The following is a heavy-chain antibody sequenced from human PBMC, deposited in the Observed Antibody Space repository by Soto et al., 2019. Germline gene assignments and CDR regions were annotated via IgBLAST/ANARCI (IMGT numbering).Heavy chain of an antibody. V-gene: IGHV4-4*02. Sequence: QVQLQESGPGLVKPSGTLSLTCAVSSGSISSSNWWSWVRQPPGKGRAWIGEIYHSGSTNYTPSLKSRIAISGDKSKNQFSLKLSSVTASDTAVYYWARGAYYTSFDIWGQGTMVTVSS. CDR3: ARGAYYTSFDI. CDR1: SGSISSSNW. CDR2: IYHSGST. J-gene: IGHJ3*02. D-gene: IGHD3-10*01.